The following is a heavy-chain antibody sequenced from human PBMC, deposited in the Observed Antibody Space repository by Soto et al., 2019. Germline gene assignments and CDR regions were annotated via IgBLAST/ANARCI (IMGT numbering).Heavy chain of an antibody. Sequence: QVQLRESGPGLVKPSQTLSLTCTVSGGSINSGGYYWNWIRQHPGKGLEWIGYMYYSGSTYYNPFLRSRVIISADTSESHFSLKLSSVTSADTAVYFCAREYRQSGYSSSWVIDYWGQGTLVNVSS. D-gene: IGHD6-13*01. CDR1: GGSINSGGYY. CDR2: MYYSGST. CDR3: AREYRQSGYSSSWVIDY. V-gene: IGHV4-31*03. J-gene: IGHJ4*02.